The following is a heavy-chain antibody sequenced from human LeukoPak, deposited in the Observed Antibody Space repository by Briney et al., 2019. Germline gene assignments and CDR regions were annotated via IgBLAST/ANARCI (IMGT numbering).Heavy chain of an antibody. CDR3: AKDSSGWSPYSFDY. V-gene: IGHV3-23*01. D-gene: IGHD6-19*01. CDR1: GFTFSSYA. J-gene: IGHJ4*02. Sequence: GGSLRLSCAASGFTFSSYAMSWVRQAPGKGLEWVSAISGCGCSTYYADSVRGRVTISRDNSKNTLYLQMNTLRAEDTAVYYCAKDSSGWSPYSFDYWGQGTLVTVSS. CDR2: ISGCGCST.